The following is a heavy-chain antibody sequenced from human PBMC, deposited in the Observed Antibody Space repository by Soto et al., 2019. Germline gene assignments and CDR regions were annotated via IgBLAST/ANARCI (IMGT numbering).Heavy chain of an antibody. V-gene: IGHV1-69*06. CDR2: IIPIFGTA. Sequence: WASVKVSCKASGGTFSSYAISWVRQAPGQGLEWMGGIIPIFGTANYAQKFQGRVTITADKSTSTAYMELSSLRSEDTAVYYCAGTYYYGSGSYYFDYWGQGTLVTVSS. CDR1: GGTFSSYA. J-gene: IGHJ4*02. D-gene: IGHD3-10*01. CDR3: AGTYYYGSGSYYFDY.